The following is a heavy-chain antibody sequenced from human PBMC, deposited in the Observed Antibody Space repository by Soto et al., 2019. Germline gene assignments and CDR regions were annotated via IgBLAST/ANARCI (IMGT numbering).Heavy chain of an antibody. CDR1: GYIFTNFG. CDR3: ARGGSSWSAEYYQH. V-gene: IGHV1-18*01. CDR2: ISGYNDNT. D-gene: IGHD6-13*01. Sequence: QVQLVQSGAEVKKPGASVKVSCKASGYIFTNFGISWVRQAPGRGPEWMGWISGYNDNTKYAQTVQGRVTMTTDTSTSTAYMELRSLRSDDTAVYYCARGGSSWSAEYYQHWGQGTPVIVSS. J-gene: IGHJ1*01.